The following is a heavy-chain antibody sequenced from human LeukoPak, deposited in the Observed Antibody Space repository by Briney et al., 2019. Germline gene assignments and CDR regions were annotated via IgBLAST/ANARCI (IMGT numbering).Heavy chain of an antibody. V-gene: IGHV4-4*07. CDR3: ARDVGRYTYGYRPTEVYWYFDL. Sequence: SETLSLTCSVSGGSISSYYWSWIRQPAGKGLEWIGRIYTSGSTNYNPSLKSRVTISVDTSKNQFSLKLSSVIAADTAVYYCARDVGRYTYGYRPTEVYWYFDLWGRGTLVTVSS. CDR1: GGSISSYY. J-gene: IGHJ2*01. CDR2: IYTSGST. D-gene: IGHD5-18*01.